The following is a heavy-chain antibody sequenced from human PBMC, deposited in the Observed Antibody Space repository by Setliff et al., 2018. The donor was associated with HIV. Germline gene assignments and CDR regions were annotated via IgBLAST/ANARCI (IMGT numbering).Heavy chain of an antibody. J-gene: IGHJ6*04. CDR3: ASGKGVGGVVITDGLDV. CDR1: GHTFTNYD. CDR2: MNPNSGVT. Sequence: ASVKVSCKPPGHTFTNYDIHWMRRAPGQGLEWMGWMNPNSGVTGYALKFHDRVTMTGDTSISTAYLELRSLTSEDTAVYYCASGKGVGGVVITDGLDVWGKGTTVTVSS. V-gene: IGHV1-8*01. D-gene: IGHD3-10*01.